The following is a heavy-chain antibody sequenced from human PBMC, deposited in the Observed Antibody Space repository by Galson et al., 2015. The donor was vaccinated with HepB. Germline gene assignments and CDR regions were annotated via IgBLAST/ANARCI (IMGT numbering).Heavy chain of an antibody. J-gene: IGHJ4*02. Sequence: SLRLSCAASGFTFSNAWMSWVRQAPGKGLEWVGRIKSKTDGGTTDYAAPVKGRFTISRDDSKNTLYLQMNSLKTEDTAVYYCTTDPMISGWFENFDYWGQGTLVTVSS. V-gene: IGHV3-15*01. CDR1: GFTFSNAW. CDR3: TTDPMISGWFENFDY. CDR2: IKSKTDGGTT. D-gene: IGHD6-19*01.